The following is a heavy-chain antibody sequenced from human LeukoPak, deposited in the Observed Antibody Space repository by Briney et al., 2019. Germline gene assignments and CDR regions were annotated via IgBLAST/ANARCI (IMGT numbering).Heavy chain of an antibody. CDR1: GGSITNNY. V-gene: IGHV4-59*01. CDR2: IYYSGST. D-gene: IGHD4/OR15-4a*01. CDR3: ARDKSGPTAHYDVFEI. J-gene: IGHJ3*02. Sequence: SETLSLTCTVSGGSITNNYWNWHWIRQPQGRGLEWVGYIYYSGSTNYNPSLRSRVTIAGDKSNNQVSLKLTSVTAADTAMYYCARDKSGPTAHYDVFEIWGQGTMVTVSS.